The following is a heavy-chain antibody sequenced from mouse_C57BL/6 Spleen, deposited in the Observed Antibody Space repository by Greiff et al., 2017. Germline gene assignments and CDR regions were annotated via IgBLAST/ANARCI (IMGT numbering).Heavy chain of an antibody. CDR1: GYTFTSYW. Sequence: QVQLQQPGAELVRPGSSVNLSCKASGYTFTSYWMHWVKQRPIQGLEWIGNIDPSDSATHYNQKFKDKATLTVDKSSSTAYMQRSSLTSEDSAVYYCARGGFDYWGQGTTLTVSS. V-gene: IGHV1-52*01. J-gene: IGHJ2*01. CDR3: ARGGFDY. CDR2: IDPSDSAT.